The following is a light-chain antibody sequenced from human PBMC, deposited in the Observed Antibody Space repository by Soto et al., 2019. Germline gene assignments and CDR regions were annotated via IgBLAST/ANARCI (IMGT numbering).Light chain of an antibody. CDR2: DAA. V-gene: IGKV3-11*01. CDR1: QSVTTF. CDR3: QQRTNWPLT. Sequence: EIVLTQSPVTLSLSPGERATLSCRASQSVTTFLAWYQQKPGQAPRLLIYDAAKRATGIPARFSGSGSGTDLTLTISSLEPEDVAVYYCQQRTNWPLTFGGGTKVEIK. J-gene: IGKJ4*01.